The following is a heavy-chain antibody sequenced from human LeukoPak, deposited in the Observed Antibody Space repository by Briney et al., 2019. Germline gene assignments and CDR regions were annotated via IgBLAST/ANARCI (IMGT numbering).Heavy chain of an antibody. J-gene: IGHJ4*02. Sequence: PSETLSLTCSVSGGSISSCTYSWGWIRQPPGKGLEWIGSFSCSGSTYYNPSLKSRVTISVDTSKSQFSLYMDSVTAADTAVYYCASRPFGELQDYWGQGTLVTVSS. CDR1: GGSISSCTYS. CDR3: ASRPFGELQDY. D-gene: IGHD3-10*01. V-gene: IGHV4-39*07. CDR2: FSCSGST.